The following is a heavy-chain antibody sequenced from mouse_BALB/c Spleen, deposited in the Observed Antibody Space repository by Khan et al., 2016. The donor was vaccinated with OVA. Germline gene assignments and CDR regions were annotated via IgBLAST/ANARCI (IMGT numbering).Heavy chain of an antibody. V-gene: IGHV1S81*02. CDR1: GYTFTSFY. CDR3: ARSGYGNPFAY. J-gene: IGHJ3*01. Sequence: QVQLQQPGAELVKPGASVKISCKAPGYTFTSFYMYWVKQRPGQGLEWIGGINPSNGDTHFYEKFKSKATLTVDKSSTTAYMQFSSLTSEDSAVSYCARSGYGNPFAYWGQGTLVTVSA. D-gene: IGHD2-1*01. CDR2: INPSNGDT.